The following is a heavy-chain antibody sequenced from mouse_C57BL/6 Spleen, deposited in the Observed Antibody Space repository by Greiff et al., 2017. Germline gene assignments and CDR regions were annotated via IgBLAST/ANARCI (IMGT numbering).Heavy chain of an antibody. V-gene: IGHV14-4*01. D-gene: IGHD2-1*01. CDR2: IDPENGDT. J-gene: IGHJ2*01. CDR1: GFNIKDDY. CDR3: TSMVTTRCY. Sequence: EVQGVESGAELVRPGASVKLSCTASGFNIKDDYMHWVKQRPEQGLEWIGWIDPENGDTEYASKFQGKATITADTSSNTAYLQLSSLTSEDTAVYYCTSMVTTRCYWGQGTTLTVSS.